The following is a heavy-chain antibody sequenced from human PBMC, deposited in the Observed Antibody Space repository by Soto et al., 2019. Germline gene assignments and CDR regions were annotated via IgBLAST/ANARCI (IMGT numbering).Heavy chain of an antibody. CDR1: GASISSYY. CDR3: ARLGNINSSDY. Sequence: QVQLQESGPGLVKPSETLSLTCTVSGASISSYYWTWIRQPPGKGLEWIGFIYYSGSTKYNPSLKSRVSISVDTSKNQFSLKLSSVTASDTAVYYCARLGNINSSDYWGQGTLVTVSS. V-gene: IGHV4-59*08. J-gene: IGHJ4*02. CDR2: IYYSGST. D-gene: IGHD6-6*01.